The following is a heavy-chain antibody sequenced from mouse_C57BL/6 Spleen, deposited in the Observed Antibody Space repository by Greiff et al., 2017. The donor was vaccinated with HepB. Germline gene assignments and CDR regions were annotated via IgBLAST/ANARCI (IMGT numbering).Heavy chain of an antibody. V-gene: IGHV3-8*01. CDR3: ARTYGSSPWYFDV. J-gene: IGHJ1*03. CDR1: GYSITSDY. Sequence: EVHLVESGPGLAKPSQTLSLTCSVTGYSITSDYWNWIRKFPGNKLEYMGYISYSGSTYYTPSLKSRISITRDTYKNQYYLQLNSVTTEDTATYYCARTYGSSPWYFDVWGTGTTVTVSS. CDR2: ISYSGST. D-gene: IGHD1-1*01.